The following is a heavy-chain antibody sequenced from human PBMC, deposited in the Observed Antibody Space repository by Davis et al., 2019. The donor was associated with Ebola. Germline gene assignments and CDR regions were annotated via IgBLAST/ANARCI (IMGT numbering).Heavy chain of an antibody. CDR1: GFTFDDYA. V-gene: IGHV3-43*02. D-gene: IGHD5-18*01. Sequence: GESLKISCAAYGFTFDDYAMSWVRQAPGKALEWVSLISGNGYGTEYGDSVKGRFTISRDNSKNFLYLQVNDLRPEDTALYFCAKTRGYRLYYFEYWGQGTLVTVSS. J-gene: IGHJ4*02. CDR3: AKTRGYRLYYFEY. CDR2: ISGNGYGT.